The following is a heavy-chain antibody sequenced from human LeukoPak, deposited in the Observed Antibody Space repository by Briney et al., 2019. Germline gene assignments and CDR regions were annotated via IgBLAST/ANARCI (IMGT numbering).Heavy chain of an antibody. CDR3: ARDLVWLGEPKGYYNYMDV. J-gene: IGHJ6*03. Sequence: GRSLRLSCAASGFMFSSYWMSWVRQAPGKGLEWVAYIKEDGSDKSYVDSVKGRFTISRDNAKNSLYLQMNTLRTEDTAVYYCARDLVWLGEPKGYYNYMDVWGKGTTVTVSS. CDR2: IKEDGSDK. D-gene: IGHD3-10*01. V-gene: IGHV3-7*01. CDR1: GFMFSSYW.